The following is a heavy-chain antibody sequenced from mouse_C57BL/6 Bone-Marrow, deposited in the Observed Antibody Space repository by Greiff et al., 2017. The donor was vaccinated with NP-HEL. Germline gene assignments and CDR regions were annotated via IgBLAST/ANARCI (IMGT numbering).Heavy chain of an antibody. CDR1: GFTFNTYA. CDR3: VRDRTTGAPITTVVAWYFDV. CDR2: IRSKSSNYAT. Sequence: EVKLMESGGGLVQPKGSLKLSCAASGFTFNTYAMHWVRQAPGKGLEWVARIRSKSSNYATYYADSVKDRFTISRDDSQSMLYLQMNNLKTEDTAMYYCVRDRTTGAPITTVVAWYFDVWGTGTTVTVSS. V-gene: IGHV10-3*01. D-gene: IGHD1-1*01. J-gene: IGHJ1*03.